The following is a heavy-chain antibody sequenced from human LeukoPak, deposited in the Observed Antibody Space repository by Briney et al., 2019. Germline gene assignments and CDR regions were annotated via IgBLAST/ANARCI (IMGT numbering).Heavy chain of an antibody. Sequence: PETLSLTCTVSGGSISSSSYYWGWIRQPPGKGLEWIGSIYYSGSTYYNPSLKSRVTISVDTSKNQFSLKLSSVTAADTAVYYCARVRMTMIDYWGQGTLVTVSS. V-gene: IGHV4-39*07. CDR1: GGSISSSSYY. CDR3: ARVRMTMIDY. CDR2: IYYSGST. D-gene: IGHD3-22*01. J-gene: IGHJ4*02.